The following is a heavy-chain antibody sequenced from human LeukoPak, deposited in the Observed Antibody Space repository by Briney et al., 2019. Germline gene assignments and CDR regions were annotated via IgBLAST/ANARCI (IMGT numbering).Heavy chain of an antibody. Sequence: ASVSVSFRSSGYTFTIYDITWGRQAPGQGREGMRWISRNNVNTNSAHKPQGRVTLTPDTSTSTAYMELRSLRSDDTAVYYCVRGGSSSGYDYWGQGTLVTVSS. CDR3: VRGGSSSGYDY. CDR2: ISRNNVNT. J-gene: IGHJ4*02. D-gene: IGHD3-22*01. V-gene: IGHV1-18*01. CDR1: GYTFTIYD.